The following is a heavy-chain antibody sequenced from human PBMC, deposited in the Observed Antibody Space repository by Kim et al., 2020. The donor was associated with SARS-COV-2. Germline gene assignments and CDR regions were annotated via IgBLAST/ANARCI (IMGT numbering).Heavy chain of an antibody. J-gene: IGHJ5*02. CDR3: ARKSDDFWSGKNWFDP. CDR1: GFTFSSYA. CDR2: ISYDGSNK. V-gene: IGHV3-30-3*01. Sequence: GGSLRLSCAASGFTFSSYAMHWVRQAPGKGLEWVAVISYDGSNKFYADSVKGRFTISRDNSKNTLYLQMNSLRAEDTAVYYCARKSDDFWSGKNWFDPWGQGTLVTVSS. D-gene: IGHD3-3*01.